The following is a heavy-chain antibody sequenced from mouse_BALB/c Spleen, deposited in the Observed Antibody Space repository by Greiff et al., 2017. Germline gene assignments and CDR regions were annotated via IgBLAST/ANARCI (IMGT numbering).Heavy chain of an antibody. CDR3: ARGFDCGY. CDR1: GYAFSSYW. V-gene: IGHV1-80*01. J-gene: IGHJ2*01. Sequence: VMLVESGAELVRPGSSVLISCKASGYAFSSYWMNWVKQRPGQGLEWIGQIYPGDGDTNYNGKFKGTATLTADKSSSTAYMQLSSLTSEDSAVYFCARGFDCGYWGQGTTLRVSS. CDR2: IYPGDGDT.